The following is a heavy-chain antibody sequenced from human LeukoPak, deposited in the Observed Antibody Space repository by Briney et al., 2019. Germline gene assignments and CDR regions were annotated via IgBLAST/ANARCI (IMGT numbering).Heavy chain of an antibody. CDR3: ASLTRPRGYFYGMDV. J-gene: IGHJ6*02. V-gene: IGHV1-69*04. Sequence: SVKVSCKASGGTFSSYAISWVRQAPGQGLEWMGRIIPIFGIANYAQKFQGRVTITADKSTSTAYMELSSLRFEDTAVYYCASLTRPRGYFYGMDVWGQGTTVTVSS. CDR2: IIPIFGIA. CDR1: GGTFSSYA.